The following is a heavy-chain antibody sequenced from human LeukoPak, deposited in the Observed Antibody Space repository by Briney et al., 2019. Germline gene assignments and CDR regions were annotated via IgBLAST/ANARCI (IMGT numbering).Heavy chain of an antibody. CDR1: GDSVSSNSAA. V-gene: IGHV6-1*01. CDR2: TYYRSKRYN. CDR3: ARGVIGDRRYFDY. Sequence: SQTLSLTCAISGDSVSSNSAAWNWIWQSPSRGLEWLGRTYYRSKRYNDYADSVKSRITINPDTSTNQFSLQLNSVTPEDTAVYYCARGVIGDRRYFDYWGQGNLVSVSS. J-gene: IGHJ4*02. D-gene: IGHD7-27*01.